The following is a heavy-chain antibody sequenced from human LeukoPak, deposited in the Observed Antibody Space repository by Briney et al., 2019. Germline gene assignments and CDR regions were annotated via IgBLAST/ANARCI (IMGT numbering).Heavy chain of an antibody. V-gene: IGHV1-2*06. Sequence: ASVKVSCKASGYTFTGYYMHWVRQAPGQGLEWMGRINPNSGGTNYAQKFQGRVTMTRDTSISTAYMELSRLRSEDTAVYYCARELTGYFDWLLPYNYGMDVWGQGTTVTVSS. J-gene: IGHJ6*02. CDR2: INPNSGGT. CDR3: ARELTGYFDWLLPYNYGMDV. D-gene: IGHD3-9*01. CDR1: GYTFTGYY.